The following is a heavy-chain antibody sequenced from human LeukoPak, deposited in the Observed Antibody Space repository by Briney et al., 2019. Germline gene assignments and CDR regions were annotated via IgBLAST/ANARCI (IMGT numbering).Heavy chain of an antibody. CDR1: GYTLTELS. CDR3: ATLPLNYYGSGSYDY. Sequence: GASVKVSCKVSGYTLTELSMHWVRQAPGKGLEWMGGFDPEDGETIYAQKFQGRVTMTEDTSTDTAYMELSSLRSEDTAVYYCATLPLNYYGSGSYDYWGQGTLVTVSS. V-gene: IGHV1-24*01. J-gene: IGHJ4*02. D-gene: IGHD3-10*01. CDR2: FDPEDGET.